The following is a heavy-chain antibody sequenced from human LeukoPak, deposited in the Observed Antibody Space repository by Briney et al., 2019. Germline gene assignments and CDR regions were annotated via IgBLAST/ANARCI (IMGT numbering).Heavy chain of an antibody. CDR1: GGSISTYY. J-gene: IGHJ6*02. CDR3: ARLNVDTAMVPYYGMDV. V-gene: IGHV4-4*07. Sequence: SETLSLTCTVSGGSISTYYWSWIRQPAGKGLEWIGRIYTSGSTNYNPSLKSRVTISVDTSKNQFSLKLSSVTAADTAVYYCARLNVDTAMVPYYGMDVWGQGTTVTVSS. CDR2: IYTSGST. D-gene: IGHD5-18*01.